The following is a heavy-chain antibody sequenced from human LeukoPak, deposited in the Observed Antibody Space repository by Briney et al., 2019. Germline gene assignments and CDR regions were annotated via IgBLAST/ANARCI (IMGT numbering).Heavy chain of an antibody. CDR3: ARGGQDSHFDGMDV. J-gene: IGHJ6*02. D-gene: IGHD3-22*01. Sequence: GGSLRLSCAASGFTVSSNHMSWVRQAPGKGLEWVSLMYSGGSTLYADSVKGRLTIFRDNSKNTLYLQMNSLRAEDTAVYYCARGGQDSHFDGMDVWGQGTTVTVSS. CDR2: MYSGGST. CDR1: GFTVSSNH. V-gene: IGHV3-66*01.